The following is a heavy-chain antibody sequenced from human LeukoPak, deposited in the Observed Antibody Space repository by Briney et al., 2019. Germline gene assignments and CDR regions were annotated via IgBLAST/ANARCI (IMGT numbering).Heavy chain of an antibody. CDR3: ARGPRYYDFWSGYQNWFDP. J-gene: IGHJ5*02. D-gene: IGHD3-3*01. V-gene: IGHV4-34*01. Sequence: KPSETLSLTCAVYGGSFSGYYWSWIRQPPGKGLEWIGEINHSGSTNYNPSLKSRVTISVDTSKNQFSLKLSSVTAADTAVYYCARGPRYYDFWSGYQNWFDPWGQGTLVTVSS. CDR2: INHSGST. CDR1: GGSFSGYY.